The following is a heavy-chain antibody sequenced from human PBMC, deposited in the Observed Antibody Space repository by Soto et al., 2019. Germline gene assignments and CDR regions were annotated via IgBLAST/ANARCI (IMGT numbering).Heavy chain of an antibody. V-gene: IGHV1-18*04. CDR2: ISAYNGNT. D-gene: IGHD3-22*01. Sequence: ASVKVSCKASGYTFTSYGISWVRQAPGQGLEWMGWISAYNGNTNYAQKLQGRATMTTETSTSTAYMELRSLRSDDTAVYYCASPSYYDSSGYSLQGFAYWGQGTPVTVSS. CDR1: GYTFTSYG. J-gene: IGHJ4*02. CDR3: ASPSYYDSSGYSLQGFAY.